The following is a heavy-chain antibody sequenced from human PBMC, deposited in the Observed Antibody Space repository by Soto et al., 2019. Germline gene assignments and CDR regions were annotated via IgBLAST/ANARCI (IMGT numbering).Heavy chain of an antibody. CDR3: AKGLGYCSSTSCSVGWFDP. CDR1: GFTFSSYA. D-gene: IGHD2-2*01. J-gene: IGHJ5*02. V-gene: IGHV3-23*01. Sequence: EVQLLESGGGWVQPGGSLRLSCAASGFTFSSYAMSWVRQAPGKGLEWVSAISGSGGSTYYADSVKGRFTISRDNSKNTLYLQMNSLRAEDTAVYYCAKGLGYCSSTSCSVGWFDPWGQGTLVTVSS. CDR2: ISGSGGST.